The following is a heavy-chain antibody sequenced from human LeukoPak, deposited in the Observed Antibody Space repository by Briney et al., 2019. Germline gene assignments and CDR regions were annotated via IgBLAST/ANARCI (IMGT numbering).Heavy chain of an antibody. V-gene: IGHV1-46*01. CDR1: GNTFTNSN. CDR2: INTGAGGT. J-gene: IGHJ4*02. CDR3: AREGATDYYFDY. Sequence: ASVKVSFRASGNTFTNSNIHWVPPAPGEGLEWVGIINTGAGGTKYSQKCQFRVTMSSDTSTSTVYLELSSLRSEDTSVYYCAREGATDYYFDYWGQGTLVTVSS. D-gene: IGHD4-4*01.